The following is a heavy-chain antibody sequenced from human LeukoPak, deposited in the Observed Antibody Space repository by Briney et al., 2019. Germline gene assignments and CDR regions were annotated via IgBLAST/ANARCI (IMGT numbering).Heavy chain of an antibody. CDR3: AREAIAADIYYYYYMDV. V-gene: IGHV4-31*03. CDR2: IYYSGST. D-gene: IGHD6-13*01. J-gene: IGHJ6*03. Sequence: SETLSLTCTVSGGSISSGGYYWSWIRQHPGKGLEWIGYIYYSGSTYYNPSLKSRVTISVDTSKNQFSLKLSSVTAADTAMYYCAREAIAADIYYYYYMDVWGKGTTVTVSS. CDR1: GGSISSGGYY.